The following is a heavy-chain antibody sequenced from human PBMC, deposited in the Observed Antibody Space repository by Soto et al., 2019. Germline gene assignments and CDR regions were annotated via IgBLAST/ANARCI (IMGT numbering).Heavy chain of an antibody. V-gene: IGHV5-51*01. CDR2: IYPGDSDT. J-gene: IGHJ3*02. D-gene: IGHD2-2*01. CDR1: GYSFTSYW. CDR3: ARSESVVPAFDAFDI. Sequence: GESLKISCKGSGYSFTSYWIGWVRQMPGKGLEWMGIIYPGDSDTRYSPSFQGQVTISADKSISTAYLQWSSLKASDTAMYYCARSESVVPAFDAFDIWGQGTMVTV.